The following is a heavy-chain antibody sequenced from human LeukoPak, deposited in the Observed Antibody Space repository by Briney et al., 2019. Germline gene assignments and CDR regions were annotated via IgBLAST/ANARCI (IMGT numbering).Heavy chain of an antibody. D-gene: IGHD3-10*01. V-gene: IGHV3-7*01. CDR3: ARDGAARGSGSFGD. J-gene: IGHJ4*02. CDR1: GFSFRRYW. Sequence: GGSLRLSCEASGFSFRRYWMSWVRQTPGKGLEWVANMNQDGTEKYYVDSVKGRFTISRDNAKNRLYLQVSSLRVEDTAMYYCARDGAARGSGSFGDWGQGTLVTVSS. CDR2: MNQDGTEK.